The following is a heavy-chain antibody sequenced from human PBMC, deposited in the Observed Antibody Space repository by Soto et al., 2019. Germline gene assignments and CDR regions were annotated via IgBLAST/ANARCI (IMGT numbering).Heavy chain of an antibody. D-gene: IGHD3-22*01. CDR1: GFTFSSYS. CDR2: ISSSSSYI. Sequence: EVQLVESGGGLVKPGGSLRLSCAASGFTFSSYSMNWVRQAPGKGLEWVSSISSSSSYIYYADSVKGRFTISRDNAKSSLYLQMNSLRAEDTAVYYCARGYHYYDRSGYDKWDAFDIWGQGTMVTVSS. CDR3: ARGYHYYDRSGYDKWDAFDI. V-gene: IGHV3-21*01. J-gene: IGHJ3*02.